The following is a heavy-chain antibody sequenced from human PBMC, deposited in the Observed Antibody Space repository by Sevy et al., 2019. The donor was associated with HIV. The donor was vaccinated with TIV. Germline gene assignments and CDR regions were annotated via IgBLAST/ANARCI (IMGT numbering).Heavy chain of an antibody. Sequence: GGSLRLSCAASGFRFSDYYMSWVRQAPGKGLEWISYISNSDNTIDYTDSVKGRFTISRDNAKNSQYLQMNSLRVEDTAVYYCARPQAPCSSGPHPYFDYWGQGTLVTVSS. J-gene: IGHJ4*02. CDR3: ARPQAPCSSGPHPYFDY. V-gene: IGHV3-11*01. D-gene: IGHD6-19*01. CDR2: ISNSDNTI. CDR1: GFRFSDYY.